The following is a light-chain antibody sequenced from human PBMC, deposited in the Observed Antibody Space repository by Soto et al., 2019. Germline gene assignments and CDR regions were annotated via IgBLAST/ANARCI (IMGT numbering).Light chain of an antibody. J-gene: IGLJ1*01. Sequence: ALPQPPSASGSPGQSVAISCTVTSSDVGGYNYVSWYQQHPGKAPKLMIYEVNKRPSGVPDRFSGSKSGNTASLTVSGLQAEDEADYYCSSYAGSSNVFGTGTKVTVL. CDR3: SSYAGSSNV. V-gene: IGLV2-8*01. CDR1: SSDVGGYNY. CDR2: EVN.